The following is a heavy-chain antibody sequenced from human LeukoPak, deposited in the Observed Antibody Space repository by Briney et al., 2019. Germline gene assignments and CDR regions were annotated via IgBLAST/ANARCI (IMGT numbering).Heavy chain of an antibody. J-gene: IGHJ4*02. CDR2: IYISGST. V-gene: IGHV4-4*07. D-gene: IGHD1-1*01. CDR3: ARDRGTWNDDGFDY. CDR1: GGSISSYY. Sequence: KSSETLSLTCTVSGGSISSYYWSWIRQPPGKGLEWIGRIYISGSTNYNPSLKSRVTMSVDTSKNQFSLKLSSVTAADTAVYYCARDRGTWNDDGFDYWGQGTLVTVSS.